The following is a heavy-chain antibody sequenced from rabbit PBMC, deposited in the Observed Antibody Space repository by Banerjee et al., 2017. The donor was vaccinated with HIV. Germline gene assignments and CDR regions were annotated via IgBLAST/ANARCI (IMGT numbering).Heavy chain of an antibody. V-gene: IGHV1S45*01. J-gene: IGHJ4*01. CDR2: IYTGSSGST. CDR1: GFTFSSYW. Sequence: QEQLEESGGDLVKPEGSLTLTCTASGFTFSSYWICWVRQAPGKGLELIACIYTGSSGSTHYASWAKGRFTISKTSSTTVTLQMTSLTAADTATYFCARDLAGVIGWNFNLWGPGTLVTVS. D-gene: IGHD4-1*01. CDR3: ARDLAGVIGWNFNL.